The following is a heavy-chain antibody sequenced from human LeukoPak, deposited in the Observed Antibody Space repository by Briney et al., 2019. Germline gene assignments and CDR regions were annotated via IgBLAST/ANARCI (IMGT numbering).Heavy chain of an antibody. CDR3: ASLYFYDKSGYSD. CDR1: GFTVSSKY. D-gene: IGHD3-22*01. V-gene: IGHV3-21*01. CDR2: ISSSSNYV. Sequence: GGSLRLSCAASGFTVSSKYMSWVRQAPGKGLEWVSCISSSSNYVYYADSVKGRFTISRDNAKNSLYLQMNSLRAEDTAMYYCASLYFYDKSGYSDWGQGTLVTVSS. J-gene: IGHJ4*02.